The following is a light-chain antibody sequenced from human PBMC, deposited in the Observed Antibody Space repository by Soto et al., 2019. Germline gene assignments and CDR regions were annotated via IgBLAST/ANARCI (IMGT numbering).Light chain of an antibody. J-gene: IGKJ1*01. CDR1: QSLLHSDGRTY. CDR3: MQGIQLPWT. CDR2: EIF. Sequence: DIVMTQTPLSLSVTPGQPASISCKSSQSLLHSDGRTYLYWYLQKPGQPPQLLIYEIFNRWSGGPDRFSGSGSGTDFTLRISRVEADDVGLYYCMQGIQLPWTFGQGTNVEVK. V-gene: IGKV2D-29*01.